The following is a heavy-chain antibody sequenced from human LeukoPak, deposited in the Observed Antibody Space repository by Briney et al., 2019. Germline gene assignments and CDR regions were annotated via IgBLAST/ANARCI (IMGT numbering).Heavy chain of an antibody. CDR3: ARDLGGYSGPSAY. CDR1: GFTFSDYY. Sequence: GGSLRLSCAASGFTFSDYYMSWIRQAPGKGLEWVSYISTSGSTIHYADSVKGRFIISRDNAKKSLYLQMNRLRDEDTAEYYCARDLGGYSGPSAYWGQGTLVTVSS. D-gene: IGHD5-12*01. CDR2: ISTSGSTI. J-gene: IGHJ4*02. V-gene: IGHV3-11*01.